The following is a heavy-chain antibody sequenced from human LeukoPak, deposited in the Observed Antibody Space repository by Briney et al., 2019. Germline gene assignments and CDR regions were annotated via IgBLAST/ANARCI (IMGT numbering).Heavy chain of an antibody. Sequence: ASAKVSCKASGYTFTSYDINWVRQAPGQGLEWMGWMNPSSGNTGYAQRFQGRLTLTRDTSISTAYMELSGLRSDDTAVYYCARNVPKTGDFFYWGQGTLVTVSS. V-gene: IGHV1-8*02. D-gene: IGHD7-27*01. CDR1: GYTFTSYD. CDR2: MNPSSGNT. J-gene: IGHJ4*02. CDR3: ARNVPKTGDFFY.